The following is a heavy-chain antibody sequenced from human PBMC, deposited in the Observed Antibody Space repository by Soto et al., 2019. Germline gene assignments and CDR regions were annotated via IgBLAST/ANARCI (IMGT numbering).Heavy chain of an antibody. D-gene: IGHD5-18*01. J-gene: IGHJ4*02. V-gene: IGHV3-30-3*01. CDR1: GFTFSSYA. Sequence: GGSLRLSCAASGFTFSSYAMHWVRQAPGKGLEWVAVISYDGSNKYYADSVKGRFTISRDNSKNTLYLQMNSLRAEDTVVYYCARDTSYGYEGPPDYWGQGTLVTVSS. CDR2: ISYDGSNK. CDR3: ARDTSYGYEGPPDY.